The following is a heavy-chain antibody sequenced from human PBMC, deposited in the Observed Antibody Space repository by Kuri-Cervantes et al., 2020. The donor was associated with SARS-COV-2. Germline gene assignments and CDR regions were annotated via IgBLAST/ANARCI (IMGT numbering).Heavy chain of an antibody. Sequence: GESLKISCAASEFTFSSYWMSWVRQAPGKGLEWVANIKQDGSEKYYVDSVKGRFTISRDNAKNSLYLQMNSLRAEDTAVYYCARGLTTVTTLDFQHWGQGTLVTVSS. J-gene: IGHJ1*01. V-gene: IGHV3-7*01. CDR2: IKQDGSEK. D-gene: IGHD4-17*01. CDR3: ARGLTTVTTLDFQH. CDR1: EFTFSSYW.